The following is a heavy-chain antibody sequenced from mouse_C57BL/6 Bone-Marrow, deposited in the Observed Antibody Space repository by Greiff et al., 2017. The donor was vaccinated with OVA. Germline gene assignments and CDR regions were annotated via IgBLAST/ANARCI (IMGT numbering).Heavy chain of an antibody. CDR2: IYPRSGNT. D-gene: IGHD3-2*02. V-gene: IGHV1-81*01. J-gene: IGHJ3*01. Sequence: VQLQQSGAELARPGASVKLSCKASGYTFTSYGISWVKQRTGQGLEWIGEIYPRSGNTYYNEKFKGKATLTADKSSSTAYMELRSLTSEDSAVSFCAKDSSGYGFAYWGQGTLVTVSA. CDR3: AKDSSGYGFAY. CDR1: GYTFTSYG.